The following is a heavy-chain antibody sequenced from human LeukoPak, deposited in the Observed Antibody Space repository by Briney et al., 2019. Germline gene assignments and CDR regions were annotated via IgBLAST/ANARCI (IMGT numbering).Heavy chain of an antibody. D-gene: IGHD2-2*01. Sequence: AAVNVSCKASGGTFSSYAISWVRQAPGQGLDWMGGIIPIFGIANYAQRFQGRVMITADKSTSTAYMELSSLRSEDTAVYYCTSPRALYCSSTSCQTANGAFDIWGQGTMVTVSS. V-gene: IGHV1-69*10. CDR3: TSPRALYCSSTSCQTANGAFDI. CDR1: GGTFSSYA. CDR2: IIPIFGIA. J-gene: IGHJ3*02.